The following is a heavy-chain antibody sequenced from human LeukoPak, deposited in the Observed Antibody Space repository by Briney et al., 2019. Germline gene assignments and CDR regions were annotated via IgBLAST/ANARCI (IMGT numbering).Heavy chain of an antibody. D-gene: IGHD6-19*01. J-gene: IGHJ4*02. CDR1: GFTFSNYW. CDR2: IEKDGSEI. Sequence: GGSLRLSCAASGFTFSNYWLNWVRQAPGKGMEWVAIIEKDGSEILYVDSVKGRFTISRDNAKNSLYLQMNSLRAEDTAVYYCAAGAGWLMDRWGQGTLDTVSS. V-gene: IGHV3-7*01. CDR3: AAGAGWLMDR.